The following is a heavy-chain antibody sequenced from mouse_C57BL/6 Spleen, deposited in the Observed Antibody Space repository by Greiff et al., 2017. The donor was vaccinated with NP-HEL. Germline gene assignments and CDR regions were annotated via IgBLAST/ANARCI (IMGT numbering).Heavy chain of an antibody. D-gene: IGHD2-2*01. CDR2: ISSGSSTI. J-gene: IGHJ4*01. CDR3: ARTGYIYYAMDY. Sequence: EVMLVESGGGLVKPGGSLKLSCAASGFTFSDYGMHWVRQAPEKGLEWVAYISSGSSTIYYADTVKGRFTISRDNAKNTLFLQMTSLRSEDTAMYYCARTGYIYYAMDYWGQGTSVTVSS. V-gene: IGHV5-17*01. CDR1: GFTFSDYG.